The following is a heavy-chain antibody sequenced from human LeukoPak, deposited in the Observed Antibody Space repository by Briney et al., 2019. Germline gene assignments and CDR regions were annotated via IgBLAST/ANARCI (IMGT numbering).Heavy chain of an antibody. CDR2: INWNGGST. J-gene: IGHJ4*02. V-gene: IGHV3-20*04. D-gene: IGHD1-1*01. Sequence: PGGSLRLSCAASGFTFDDYGMSWVRQARGKGLEWVSGINWNGGSTGYADSVKGRFTISRDNAKNSLYLQMNSLRAEDTAVYYCAKAQSTYLATYTDYWGQGTLVTVSS. CDR1: GFTFDDYG. CDR3: AKAQSTYLATYTDY.